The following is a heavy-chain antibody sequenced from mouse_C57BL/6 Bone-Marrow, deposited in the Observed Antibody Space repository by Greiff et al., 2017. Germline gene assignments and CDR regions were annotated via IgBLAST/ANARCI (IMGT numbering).Heavy chain of an antibody. V-gene: IGHV1-15*01. CDR2: IDPDTGGT. CDR1: GYTFTDYE. Sequence: QVQLQQSGAELVRPGASVTLSCKASGYTFTDYEMHWVKQTPVHGLEWIGAIDPDTGGTAYNQKFKGKAILTADKSSSTAYMELRSLTSEDSAVYYCTRVGYDGHYERDYWGQGTTLTVSS. CDR3: TRVGYDGHYERDY. J-gene: IGHJ2*01. D-gene: IGHD2-3*01.